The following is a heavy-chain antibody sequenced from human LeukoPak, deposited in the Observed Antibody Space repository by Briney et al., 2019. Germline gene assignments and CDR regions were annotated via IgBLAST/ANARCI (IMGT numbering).Heavy chain of an antibody. Sequence: TSETLSLTCTVSGGSISSYYWSWIRHPPGKGLEWIGYIYYSGSTNYNPSLKSRVTISVDTSKNQFSLKLSSVTAADTAVYYCASLDWELRGGFDYWGQGTLVTVSS. D-gene: IGHD1-26*01. V-gene: IGHV4-59*01. CDR1: GGSISSYY. J-gene: IGHJ4*02. CDR2: IYYSGST. CDR3: ASLDWELRGGFDY.